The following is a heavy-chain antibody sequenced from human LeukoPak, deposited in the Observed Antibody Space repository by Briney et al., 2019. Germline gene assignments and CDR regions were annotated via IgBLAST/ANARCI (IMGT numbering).Heavy chain of an antibody. CDR2: ISGSGGST. V-gene: IGHV3-23*01. D-gene: IGHD6-13*01. J-gene: IGHJ4*02. CDR1: GFTFSSYA. Sequence: GGSLRLSCAASGFTFSSYAMSWVRQAPEKGLEWVSAISGSGGSTYYADSVKGRFTISRDNSKNTLYLQMNSLRAEDTAVYYCAKDIFNSSSWYYLFGYWGQGTLVTVSS. CDR3: AKDIFNSSSWYYLFGY.